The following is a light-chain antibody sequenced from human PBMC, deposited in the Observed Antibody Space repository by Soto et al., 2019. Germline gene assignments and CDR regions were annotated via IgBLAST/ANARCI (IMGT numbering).Light chain of an antibody. CDR3: QQYGTSPGT. Sequence: EIVLTQSADTLSWSPGERATLSWGASQSISSTQLVWYQQKPGQAPTLLIFGASSRATGISDRFSGSGSGTDFTLTISGLQPEDFAVYYCQQYGTSPGTFGQGTKVDIK. J-gene: IGKJ1*01. V-gene: IGKV3-20*01. CDR2: GAS. CDR1: QSISSTQ.